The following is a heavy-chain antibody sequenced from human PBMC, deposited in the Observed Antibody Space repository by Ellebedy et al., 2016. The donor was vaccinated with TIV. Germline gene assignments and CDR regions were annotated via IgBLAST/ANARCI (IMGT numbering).Heavy chain of an antibody. CDR3: ARRGSYGDYAVQVNSWFDR. J-gene: IGHJ5*02. D-gene: IGHD4-17*01. CDR1: GFSFRSYW. V-gene: IGHV3-7*01. CDR2: IYQDGSDQ. Sequence: GESLKISCAASGFSFRSYWMSWVRQAPGKGLEWVANIYQDGSDQYYVDSVKGRFTISRDNANNLLFLQMNSLRVEYTAVYYCARRGSYGDYAVQVNSWFDRWGQGALVTVSS.